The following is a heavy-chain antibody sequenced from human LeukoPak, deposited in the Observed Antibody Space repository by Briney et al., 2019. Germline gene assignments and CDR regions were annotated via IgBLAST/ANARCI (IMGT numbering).Heavy chain of an antibody. D-gene: IGHD2-8*01. Sequence: GASGKVSCKASGYSLTTYYMHWVRQAPGQGLEGMAIINPSGGGTNYAQKFQGRVTMTRDTPTNTVYMELSSLRTEDTAVYYCASVYLYGMDVWGQGTTVTVSS. CDR1: GYSLTTYY. CDR3: ASVYLYGMDV. CDR2: INPSGGGT. V-gene: IGHV1-46*01. J-gene: IGHJ6*02.